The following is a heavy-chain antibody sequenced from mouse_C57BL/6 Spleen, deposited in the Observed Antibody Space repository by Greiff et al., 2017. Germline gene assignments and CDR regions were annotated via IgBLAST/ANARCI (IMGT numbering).Heavy chain of an antibody. J-gene: IGHJ2*01. Sequence: VKLQQPGAELVMPGASVKLSCKASGYTFTSYWMHWVKQRPGQGLEWIGEIDPSDSYTNYNQKFKGKSTLTVDKSSSTAYMQLSSLTSEDSAVYYCARQITGDYFDYWGQGTTLTVSS. D-gene: IGHD4-1*01. V-gene: IGHV1-69*01. CDR3: ARQITGDYFDY. CDR2: IDPSDSYT. CDR1: GYTFTSYW.